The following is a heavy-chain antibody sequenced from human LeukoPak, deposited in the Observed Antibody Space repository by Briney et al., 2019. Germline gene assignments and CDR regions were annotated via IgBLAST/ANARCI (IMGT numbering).Heavy chain of an antibody. CDR2: ISGSGDTT. CDR1: GFTFSNYG. CDR3: AKRLYCSSTTCYAFDY. V-gene: IGHV3-23*01. D-gene: IGHD2-2*01. J-gene: IGHJ4*02. Sequence: GGSLRLSCGASGFTFSNYGINWVRQAPGKGLEWVSAISGSGDTTYYADSVKGRFTISRDNSKNTLYLQMNSLRVEDTPVYYCAKRLYCSSTTCYAFDYWGQGTLVTVSS.